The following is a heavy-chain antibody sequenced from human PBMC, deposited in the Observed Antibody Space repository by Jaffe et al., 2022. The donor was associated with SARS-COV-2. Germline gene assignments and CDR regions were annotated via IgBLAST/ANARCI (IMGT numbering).Heavy chain of an antibody. CDR3: AKGPYSSGWSYFDS. CDR2: ISGSGENT. D-gene: IGHD6-19*01. CDR1: GFTFSNFA. J-gene: IGHJ4*02. Sequence: EVQLVESGGGLVQPGGSLRLFCAASGFTFSNFALSWVRQAPGKGLEWLSAISGSGENTFYADSVKGRFTISRDDSTNTLYLQMNSLRAEDTAVYYCAKGPYSSGWSYFDSWGQGTLVTVSS. V-gene: IGHV3-23*04.